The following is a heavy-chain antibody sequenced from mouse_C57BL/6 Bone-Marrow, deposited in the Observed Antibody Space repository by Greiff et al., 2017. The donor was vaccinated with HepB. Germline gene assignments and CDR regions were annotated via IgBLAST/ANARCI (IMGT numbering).Heavy chain of an antibody. CDR3: TTWVICPS. Sequence: EVQLQQSGAELVRPGASVKLSCTASGFNIKDDYMHWVKQRPEQGLEWIGWIDPENGDTEYASKFQGKATITADTSSNTAYLQLSSLTSEDTAVYYCTTWVICPSWGQGTLVTVSA. V-gene: IGHV14-4*01. D-gene: IGHD1-3*01. J-gene: IGHJ3*01. CDR1: GFNIKDDY. CDR2: IDPENGDT.